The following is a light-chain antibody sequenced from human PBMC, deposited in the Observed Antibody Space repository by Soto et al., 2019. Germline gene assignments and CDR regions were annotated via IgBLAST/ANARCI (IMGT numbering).Light chain of an antibody. CDR1: QSVSSSY. V-gene: IGKV3-20*01. Sequence: EIVLTQSPGTLSLSPGERATLSCRASQSVSSSYLAWYQQKPGQAPRLLIYGASSRATGIPDRFSGSGSGTDFTLTISRVEPEDFAVYFCQQGGSPPLPFGGGTKV. CDR3: QQGGSPPLP. CDR2: GAS. J-gene: IGKJ4*01.